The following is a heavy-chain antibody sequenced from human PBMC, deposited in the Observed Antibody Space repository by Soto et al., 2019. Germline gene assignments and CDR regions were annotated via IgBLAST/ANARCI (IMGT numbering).Heavy chain of an antibody. V-gene: IGHV4-30-4*01. D-gene: IGHD2-2*01. CDR2: IYYTGKT. J-gene: IGHJ5*02. CDR3: GRGLTSNANCIDP. CDR1: GDYIHVGGYY. Sequence: SETLSLTCSVSGDYIHVGGYYWTWIRQRPGKGLEWMGYIYYTGKTYYNPSLESRLTMSVDRSKNQFSLRLTSVTAADSAVYFCGRGLTSNANCIDPRGQGTLGTVSS.